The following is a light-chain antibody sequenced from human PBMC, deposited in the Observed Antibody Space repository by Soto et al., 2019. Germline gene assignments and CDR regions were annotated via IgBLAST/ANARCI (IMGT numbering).Light chain of an antibody. CDR3: QQYNNWPRT. J-gene: IGKJ1*01. CDR1: WGISRN. CDR2: GAS. Sequence: EIVMTQSPATLSVSPGERATLSCRASWGISRNLAWYQQKPGQAPRLLIYGASTRATGIPARFSGSGSGTEFTLTISSLQSEDLAVYYCQQYNNWPRTFGQGTKV. V-gene: IGKV3-15*01.